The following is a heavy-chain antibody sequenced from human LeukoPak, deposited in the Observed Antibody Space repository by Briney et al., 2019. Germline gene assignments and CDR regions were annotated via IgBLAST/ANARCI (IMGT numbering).Heavy chain of an antibody. CDR3: ARVWQQLVQFDY. CDR2: ISAYNGNT. J-gene: IGHJ4*02. CDR1: GYTFTSYG. Sequence: ASVKVSCKASGYTFTSYGISWVRQAPGQGLEWMGWISAYNGNTNYAQKLQGRVTMTTDTSTSTAYMDLRSLRSDDTAVYYCARVWQQLVQFDYWGQGTLVTVSS. D-gene: IGHD6-13*01. V-gene: IGHV1-18*01.